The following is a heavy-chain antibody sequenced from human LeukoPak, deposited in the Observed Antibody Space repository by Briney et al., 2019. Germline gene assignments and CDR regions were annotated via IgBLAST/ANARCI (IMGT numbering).Heavy chain of an antibody. D-gene: IGHD1-26*01. CDR1: GFTFSSYD. V-gene: IGHV3-48*01. J-gene: IGHJ4*02. CDR3: ARDRGSYFPPDY. Sequence: GGSLRLSCAASGFTFSSYDMNWVRQAPGKGLEWVSYISSSSTIYYADSVKGRLTISRDNAKNSLYLRMNSLRAEDTAIYHCARDRGSYFPPDYWGQGTLVTVSS. CDR2: ISSSSTI.